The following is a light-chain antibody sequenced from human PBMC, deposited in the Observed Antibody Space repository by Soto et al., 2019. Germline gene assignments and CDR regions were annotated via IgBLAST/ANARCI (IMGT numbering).Light chain of an antibody. CDR3: QHYNSYSEA. J-gene: IGKJ1*01. CDR2: KAS. V-gene: IGKV1-5*03. CDR1: QTISSW. Sequence: DIQITHSPTKLYGSVVHRVNLTLRASQTISSWLAWYQQKPGKAPKLLIYKASTLKSGVPSRFSGSGSGTEFTLNISSLQPDDFATYYCQHYNSYSEAVGQGTKVDI.